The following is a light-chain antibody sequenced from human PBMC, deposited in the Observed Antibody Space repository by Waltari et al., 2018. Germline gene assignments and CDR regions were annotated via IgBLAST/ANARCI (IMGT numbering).Light chain of an antibody. Sequence: EIVLTQSPATLSLSPGERATLSCRASQSVSSYLAWYQQKPGQAPRLLIYDASNRATGIPARFSGSGSGTDFTLTISSLEPEDFAVYYCQQRSFLTFSGGTKVEIK. J-gene: IGKJ4*01. V-gene: IGKV3-11*01. CDR1: QSVSSY. CDR2: DAS. CDR3: QQRSFLT.